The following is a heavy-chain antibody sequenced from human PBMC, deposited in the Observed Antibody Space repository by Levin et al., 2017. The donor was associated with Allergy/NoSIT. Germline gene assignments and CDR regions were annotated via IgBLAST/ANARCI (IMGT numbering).Heavy chain of an antibody. D-gene: IGHD3-9*01. CDR2: IYYSGST. J-gene: IGHJ6*02. CDR1: GGSISTYY. Sequence: SETLSLTCTVSGGSISTYYWSWIRQPPGKGLEWIGYIYYSGSTSNNPSLKSRVTMSVDTSKNQFSLKLSSVTAADTAVYYCASSQSYYDILTGYGMDVWGQGTTVTVSS. CDR3: ASSQSYYDILTGYGMDV. V-gene: IGHV4-59*01.